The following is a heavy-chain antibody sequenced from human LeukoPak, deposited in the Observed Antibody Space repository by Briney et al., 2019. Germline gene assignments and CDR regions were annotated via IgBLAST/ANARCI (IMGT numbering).Heavy chain of an antibody. D-gene: IGHD3-3*01. Sequence: GGSLRLSCAASGFTFSSYAMHWVRQAPGKGLEYVSAISSNGGSTYYANSVKGRFTISRDNSKNTLYFQMGSLRAEDMAVYYCARGITIFGVVNPPAYWGQGTLVTVSS. CDR1: GFTFSSYA. J-gene: IGHJ4*02. V-gene: IGHV3-64*01. CDR3: ARGITIFGVVNPPAY. CDR2: ISSNGGST.